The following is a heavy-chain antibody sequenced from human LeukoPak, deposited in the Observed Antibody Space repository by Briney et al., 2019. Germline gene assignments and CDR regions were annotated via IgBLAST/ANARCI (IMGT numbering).Heavy chain of an antibody. CDR2: ISSSSSYI. Sequence: GGSLRLSCAASGFTFSSYSMNWVRQAPGKGLEWVSFISSSSSYIYYADSMKGRFTISRDNAKNSLYLQMNSLRAEDTAVYYCARDFFSTVTTRSDAFDIWGQGTMVTVSS. CDR3: ARDFFSTVTTRSDAFDI. D-gene: IGHD4-17*01. CDR1: GFTFSSYS. V-gene: IGHV3-21*01. J-gene: IGHJ3*02.